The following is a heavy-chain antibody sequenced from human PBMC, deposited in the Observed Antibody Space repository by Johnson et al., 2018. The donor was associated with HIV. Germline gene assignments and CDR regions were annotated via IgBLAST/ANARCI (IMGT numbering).Heavy chain of an antibody. CDR1: GFSFRSYW. V-gene: IGHV3-7*01. J-gene: IGHJ3*02. Sequence: VQLVESGGGLVRPGGSLRLSCAASGFSFRSYWMSWVRQAPGMGLAWVANLQQDGSETFYADSVKGRFIISRDNARNSVYLQMNSLRAEDTAVYYCARDTDIWGQGTMVTVSS. CDR2: LQQDGSET. CDR3: ARDTDI.